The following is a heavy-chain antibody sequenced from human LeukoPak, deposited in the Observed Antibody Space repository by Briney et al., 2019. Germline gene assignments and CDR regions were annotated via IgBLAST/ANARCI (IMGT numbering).Heavy chain of an antibody. CDR1: DDSITIYY. J-gene: IGHJ6*03. V-gene: IGHV4-59*01. D-gene: IGHD6-13*01. Sequence: PSETLSLTCTVSDDSITIYYWSWIRQPPGKGLEWIGYIDHTGITNYNPSLNSRVTISRDTSKNHFSLKLSSVTAADTAVYYCARTTEAHSWQTRYYSYYMDVWGKGTTVTVSS. CDR2: IDHTGIT. CDR3: ARTTEAHSWQTRYYSYYMDV.